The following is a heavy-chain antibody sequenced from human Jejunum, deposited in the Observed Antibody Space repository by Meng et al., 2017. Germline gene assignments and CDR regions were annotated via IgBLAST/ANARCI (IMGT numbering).Heavy chain of an antibody. CDR3: ARLANSSPDY. Sequence: QLQLQESGPGLVKPSETLSLTCPVSGGSISSRSYYLGWIRQPPGKGLEWIASVFYSGTTYYNPSLQSRVTISIDTSKNQFSMRLTSVTATDTSVYYCARLANSSPDYWGRGTLVTVSS. D-gene: IGHD6-13*01. CDR1: GGSISSRSYY. V-gene: IGHV4-39*01. J-gene: IGHJ4*02. CDR2: VFYSGTT.